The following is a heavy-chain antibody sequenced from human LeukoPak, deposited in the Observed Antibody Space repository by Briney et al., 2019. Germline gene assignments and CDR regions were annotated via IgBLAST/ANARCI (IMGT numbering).Heavy chain of an antibody. CDR1: GGTFSSYA. CDR2: ITPIFGTA. CDR3: ARPPLGYSYAEGTHFDY. V-gene: IGHV1-69*13. D-gene: IGHD5-18*01. Sequence: SVKVSCKASGGTFSSYAISWVRQAPGQGLEWMGRITPIFGTANYAQKFQGRVTITADESTSTAYMELSSLRSEDTAVYSCARPPLGYSYAEGTHFDYWGQGTLVTVSS. J-gene: IGHJ4*02.